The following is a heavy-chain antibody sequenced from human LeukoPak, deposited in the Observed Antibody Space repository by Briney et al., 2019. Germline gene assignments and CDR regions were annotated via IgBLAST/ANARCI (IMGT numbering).Heavy chain of an antibody. J-gene: IGHJ5*02. CDR3: ARVRMGIAAAGNNWFAP. V-gene: IGHV3-21*01. CDR2: ISGSSSYL. D-gene: IGHD6-13*01. CDR1: GFTFSSDS. Sequence: GGALRLSRAASGFTFSSDSMNWVRQAPGKGLEWVSSISGSSSYLYYADSVKGRFTISRDNAKKSLYLQMNSLRAEDTAVYYCARVRMGIAAAGNNWFAPWGQGTLVTVSS.